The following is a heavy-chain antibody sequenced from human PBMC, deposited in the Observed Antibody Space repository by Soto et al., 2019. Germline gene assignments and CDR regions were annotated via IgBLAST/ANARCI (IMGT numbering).Heavy chain of an antibody. CDR1: GFTFSSYW. J-gene: IGHJ4*02. CDR3: ARPVRDTAMVTYDY. V-gene: IGHV3-7*04. CDR2: IKQDGSEK. D-gene: IGHD5-18*01. Sequence: EVQLVESGGGLVQPGGSLRLSCAGSGFTFSSYWMSWVRQAPGRGLEWLANIKQDGSEKYYVDSVKGRFTISRDNAKNSLYLQMNSLRAEDTAVYYCARPVRDTAMVTYDYWGQGTLVTVSS.